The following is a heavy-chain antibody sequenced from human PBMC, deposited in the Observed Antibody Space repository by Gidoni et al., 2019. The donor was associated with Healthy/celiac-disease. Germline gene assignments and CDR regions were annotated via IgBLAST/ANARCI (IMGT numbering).Heavy chain of an antibody. CDR1: GFTVISNY. J-gene: IGHJ6*02. CDR2: IVSGGST. CDR3: ARFKGRALEDGMDV. V-gene: IGHV3-53*02. Sequence: EVQLVETGGVLIQPGGSLRLSCAASGFTVISNYMSWVRQAPVNVLVWVSVIVSGGSTYYADCVKGRFTISRDNSKNTLYLQMNSLRAEDTAVYYCARFKGRALEDGMDVWGQGTTVTVSS. D-gene: IGHD3-10*01.